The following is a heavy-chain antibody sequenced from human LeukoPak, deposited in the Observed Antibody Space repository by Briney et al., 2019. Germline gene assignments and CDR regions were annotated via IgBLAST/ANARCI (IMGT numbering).Heavy chain of an antibody. CDR2: IYYSGST. CDR3: ARHISGCSGGSCYVLYFDY. V-gene: IGHV4-39*01. D-gene: IGHD2-15*01. CDR1: GGSISSSSYY. Sequence: TSETLSLTCTVSGGSISSSSYYWGWIRQPPGKGLEWIGSIYYSGSTYYNPSLKSRVTISVDTSKNQFSLKLSSVTAADTAVYYCARHISGCSGGSCYVLYFDYWGQGTLVTVSS. J-gene: IGHJ4*02.